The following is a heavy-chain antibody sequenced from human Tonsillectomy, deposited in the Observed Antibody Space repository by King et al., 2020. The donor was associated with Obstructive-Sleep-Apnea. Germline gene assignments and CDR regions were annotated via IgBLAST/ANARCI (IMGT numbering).Heavy chain of an antibody. CDR2: ISGSGGRT. D-gene: IGHD3-9*01. V-gene: IGHV3-23*04. CDR3: AKDYDILTRYYYGMDV. Sequence: VQLVESGGGWVQPGGSLRLSCAASGFTFSIYAMGWVRQAPGKGLEWVSAISGSGGRTFYADSVKGRFTISRDTSKNTLYLQMNSLRAEDTAVYYCAKDYDILTRYYYGMDVWGQGTTVTVSS. CDR1: GFTFSIYA. J-gene: IGHJ6*02.